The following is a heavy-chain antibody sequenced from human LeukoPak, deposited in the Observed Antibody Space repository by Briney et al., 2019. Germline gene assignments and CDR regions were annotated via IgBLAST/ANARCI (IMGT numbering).Heavy chain of an antibody. J-gene: IGHJ4*02. CDR1: GGSFGGYY. D-gene: IGHD2-2*01. CDR3: ARGSSPLPAAIYPFDY. Sequence: SETLSLTCAVYGGSFGGYYWSWIRQPPGKGLEWIGEINHSGSTNYNPSLKSRVTISVDTSKNQFSLKLSSVTAADTAVYYCARGSSPLPAAIYPFDYWGQGTLVTVSS. V-gene: IGHV4-34*01. CDR2: INHSGST.